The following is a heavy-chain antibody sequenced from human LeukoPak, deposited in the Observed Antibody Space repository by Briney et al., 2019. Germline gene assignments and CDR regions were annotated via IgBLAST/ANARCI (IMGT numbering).Heavy chain of an antibody. J-gene: IGHJ4*02. CDR3: ARDRELGY. CDR2: IYNSGST. D-gene: IGHD3-10*01. CDR1: GGSISSSSYY. Sequence: SETLSLTCTVSGGSISSSSYYWGWIRQPPGKGLEWIGYIYNSGSTNYNPSLKSRVTISVDTSKNQFSLKLTSVTAADTAVYYCARDRELGYWGQGTLVTVSS. V-gene: IGHV4-61*01.